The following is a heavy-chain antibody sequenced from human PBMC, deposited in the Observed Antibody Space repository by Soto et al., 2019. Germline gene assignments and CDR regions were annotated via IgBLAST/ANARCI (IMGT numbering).Heavy chain of an antibody. CDR2: ISSSSSYI. Sequence: GGSLRLSCAASGFTFSSYSMNWVRQAPGKGLEWVSSISSSSSYIYYADSVKGRFTISRDNAKNSLYLQMNSLRAEDTAVYYCAPETTNYYDSSGYYPAYWGQGTLVTVS. D-gene: IGHD3-22*01. J-gene: IGHJ4*02. CDR1: GFTFSSYS. V-gene: IGHV3-21*01. CDR3: APETTNYYDSSGYYPAY.